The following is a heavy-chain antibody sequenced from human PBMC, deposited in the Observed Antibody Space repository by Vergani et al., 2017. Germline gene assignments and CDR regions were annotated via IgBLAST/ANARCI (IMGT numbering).Heavy chain of an antibody. CDR2: ISDDGSNK. J-gene: IGHJ6*02. Sequence: QVQLVESGGGVVQPGRSLRLSCAASGFTFSSYGIYWVRQAPGKGPEWVAVISDDGSNKYYADSVKGRFTIFRDNSKNTLYVQMNSLRAEDTAVYYCAKEVYCSSTSCSNYYYYGMDVWGQGTTVTVSS. V-gene: IGHV3-30*18. CDR1: GFTFSSYG. D-gene: IGHD2-2*01. CDR3: AKEVYCSSTSCSNYYYYGMDV.